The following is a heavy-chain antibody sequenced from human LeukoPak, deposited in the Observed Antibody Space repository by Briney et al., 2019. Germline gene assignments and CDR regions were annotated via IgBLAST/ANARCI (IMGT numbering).Heavy chain of an antibody. CDR2: INPSGGST. D-gene: IGHD3-9*01. Sequence: ASVKVSCKASGYTFTSYYMHWVRQAPGQGLEWMGIINPSGGSTSYAQKFQGRVTMTTDTSTSTAYMELRSLRSDDTAVYYCARVVGDILTGYYTFPDYWGQGTLVTVSS. V-gene: IGHV1-46*01. CDR3: ARVVGDILTGYYTFPDY. CDR1: GYTFTSYY. J-gene: IGHJ4*02.